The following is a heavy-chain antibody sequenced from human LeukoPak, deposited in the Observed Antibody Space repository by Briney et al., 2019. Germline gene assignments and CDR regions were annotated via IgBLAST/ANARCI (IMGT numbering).Heavy chain of an antibody. CDR3: ARVYFEYAFDI. D-gene: IGHD3-9*01. J-gene: IGHJ3*02. V-gene: IGHV4-31*03. CDR1: GGSISSGGYY. CDR2: IYYSGCT. Sequence: SQTLSLTRTVSGGSISSGGYYWSWIRQHPGKGLEWIGYIYYSGCTYYNPSLKSRVTISVDTSKNQFSLKLSSVTAADTAVYYCARVYFEYAFDIWGQGTMVTVSS.